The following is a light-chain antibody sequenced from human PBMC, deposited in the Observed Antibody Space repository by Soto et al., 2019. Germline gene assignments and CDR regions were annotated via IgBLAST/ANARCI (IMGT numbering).Light chain of an antibody. V-gene: IGKV4-1*01. CDR2: WAS. J-gene: IGKJ1*01. CDR3: QQYYSTPWT. Sequence: DIVMTQSPDSLAVSLAERATINCKSSQSVLYRSNNKNYLAWYQQKPGQPPKLLIYWASTRESGVPDRFSGSGSGTDFTLTISSLQAEDVAVYYCQQYYSTPWTFGQGTKVEIK. CDR1: QSVLYRSNNKNY.